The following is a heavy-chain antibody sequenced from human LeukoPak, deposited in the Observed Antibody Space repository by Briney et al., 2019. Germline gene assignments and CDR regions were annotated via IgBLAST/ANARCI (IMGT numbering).Heavy chain of an antibody. D-gene: IGHD6-13*01. CDR2: IKQDGGEK. J-gene: IGHJ4*02. CDR1: GLAFSSYW. Sequence: GWSLRVSCAASGLAFSSYWMSWVRQAAGKGVEWVANIKQDGGEKDYVGAVKGRFTNTRDHAKNSLYLQMNSLSAEDTAVYYCARGWYNDYRGQGSLVTLSS. V-gene: IGHV3-7*01. CDR3: ARGWYNDY.